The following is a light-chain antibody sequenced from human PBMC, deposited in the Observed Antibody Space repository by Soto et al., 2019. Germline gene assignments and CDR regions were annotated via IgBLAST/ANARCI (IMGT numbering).Light chain of an antibody. Sequence: DIQLTQSPSFLSATLGDSFTITCRAIQGISDSLASYQQKPGQAPKVLIYDTSTLQSGVPARFSGRGSGTVFTLTINSLQPEYFATEHGQQLESYHLTFGGGTMVEIK. CDR3: QQLESYHLT. CDR2: DTS. J-gene: IGKJ4*01. CDR1: QGISDS. V-gene: IGKV1-9*01.